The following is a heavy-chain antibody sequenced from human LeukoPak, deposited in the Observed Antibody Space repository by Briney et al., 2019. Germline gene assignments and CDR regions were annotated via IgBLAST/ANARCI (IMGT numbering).Heavy chain of an antibody. CDR2: IFYTGST. Sequence: WSWIRQHPGKGLEWIGYIFYTGSTYYNPSLNSRINISVVTSKNQFSLQLSSVTAADTAVYYCARVGIISEPTATFYFDYWGQGTLVTVSS. CDR3: ARVGIISEPTATFYFDY. D-gene: IGHD1-1*01. J-gene: IGHJ4*02. V-gene: IGHV4-31*02.